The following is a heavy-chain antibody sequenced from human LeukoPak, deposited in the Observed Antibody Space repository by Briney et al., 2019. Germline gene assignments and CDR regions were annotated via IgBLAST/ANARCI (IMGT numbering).Heavy chain of an antibody. CDR3: ARADVIVGATFPFDY. Sequence: PGGSLRLSCAASGFTFSTYAMHWVRQAPGKGLAWVAIISYDGSNKYYADSVKGRFSISRDNSRNTLYLQMNSLRGEDTAVYYCARADVIVGATFPFDYWGQGTLVTVSS. CDR2: ISYDGSNK. J-gene: IGHJ4*02. V-gene: IGHV3-30-3*01. D-gene: IGHD1-26*01. CDR1: GFTFSTYA.